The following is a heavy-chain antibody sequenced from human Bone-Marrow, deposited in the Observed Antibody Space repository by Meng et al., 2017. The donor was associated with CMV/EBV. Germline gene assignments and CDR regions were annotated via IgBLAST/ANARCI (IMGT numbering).Heavy chain of an antibody. J-gene: IGHJ5*02. CDR1: GFTFSSYW. D-gene: IGHD2-2*01. CDR2: IKQDGSEK. Sequence: GESLKISCAASGFTFSSYWMSWVRQAPGKGLEWVANIKQDGSEKYYVDSVKGRFTISRDNAKNSLYLQMNSLRAEDTAVYYCARDQKDIVVVPAATGERQYNWFDPWGQGTLVTFYS. CDR3: ARDQKDIVVVPAATGERQYNWFDP. V-gene: IGHV3-7*01.